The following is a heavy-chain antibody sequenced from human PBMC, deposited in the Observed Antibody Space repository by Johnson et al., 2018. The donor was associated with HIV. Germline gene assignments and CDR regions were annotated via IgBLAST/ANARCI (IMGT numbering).Heavy chain of an antibody. V-gene: IGHV3-30*18. Sequence: QVQLVESGGGLVQPGGSLRLSCAASGFTFSSYGMHWVRQAPGKGLEWVAVISYDESNKYYADSVKGRFTISRDNSKNTLYLQMSSLGAEDTAVYYCAKDQSWIGTGHDTFDIWGQGTMVTVSS. CDR1: GFTFSSYG. J-gene: IGHJ3*02. CDR3: AKDQSWIGTGHDTFDI. D-gene: IGHD1-1*01. CDR2: ISYDESNK.